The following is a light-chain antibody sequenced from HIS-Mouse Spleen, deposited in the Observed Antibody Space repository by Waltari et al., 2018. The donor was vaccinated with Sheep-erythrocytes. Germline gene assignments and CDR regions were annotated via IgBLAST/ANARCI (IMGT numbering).Light chain of an antibody. J-gene: IGKJ2*01. CDR2: LGS. Sequence: DIVMTQSPLSLPVTPGEPASISCRSSQSLLHSNGYNYLDWYLQKPGQSPQLLIYLGSNRASEVPDRFSGSGSGTDFTLKISRVDAEDVGVYYCMQALQTPRTFGQGTKLEIK. CDR3: MQALQTPRT. V-gene: IGKV2-28*01. CDR1: QSLLHSNGYNY.